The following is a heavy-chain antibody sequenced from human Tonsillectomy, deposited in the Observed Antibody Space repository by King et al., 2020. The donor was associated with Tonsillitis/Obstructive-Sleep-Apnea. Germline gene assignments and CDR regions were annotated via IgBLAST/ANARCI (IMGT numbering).Heavy chain of an antibody. D-gene: IGHD1-26*01. V-gene: IGHV4-34*01. Sequence: VQLQQWGAGLLKPSETLSLTCAVYGGSFSGYYWSWIRQPPGKGLEWIVEISHSGSTSYDPSLQSRVTLSLDMSKNQFSLKLSSVTAADTAVYYCARGAQWGYWGQGTLVTVSS. CDR1: GGSFSGYY. J-gene: IGHJ4*02. CDR2: ISHSGST. CDR3: ARGAQWGY.